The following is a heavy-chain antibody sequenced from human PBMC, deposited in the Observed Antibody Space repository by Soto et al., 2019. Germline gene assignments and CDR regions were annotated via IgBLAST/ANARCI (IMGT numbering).Heavy chain of an antibody. CDR2: IYYSGST. D-gene: IGHD5-18*01. V-gene: IGHV4-59*01. CDR3: ARVNVDTAMAFDD. J-gene: IGHJ4*02. CDR1: GGSISSYY. Sequence: SETLSLTCTVSGGSISSYYRSWIRQPPGKGLEWIGYIYYSGSTNYNPSLKSRVTISVDTSKNQFSLKLSSVTAADTAVYYCARVNVDTAMAFDDWGKGTLVTVSS.